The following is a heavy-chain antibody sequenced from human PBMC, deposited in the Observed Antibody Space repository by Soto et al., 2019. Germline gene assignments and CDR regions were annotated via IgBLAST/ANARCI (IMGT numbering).Heavy chain of an antibody. CDR2: INPKSGGT. Sequence: QVQLVQSGAEVKKPGASVNVSCKASGYTFTVYDMHWVRQAPGQGLEWMGWINPKSGGTMYPQKFQCRVTMTWDTSISTAYMALTRLRSDDTAVYYCARDLAKGGGSAGFDYWGQGTLVTVSS. D-gene: IGHD1-26*01. J-gene: IGHJ4*02. V-gene: IGHV1-2*02. CDR1: GYTFTVYD. CDR3: ARDLAKGGGSAGFDY.